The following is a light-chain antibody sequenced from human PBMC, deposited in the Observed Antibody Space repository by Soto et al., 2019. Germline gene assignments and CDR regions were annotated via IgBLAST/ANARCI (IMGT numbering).Light chain of an antibody. J-gene: IGKJ4*02. CDR2: KAS. Sequence: DIQMTQSPSTLSASVGDRVTITCRASQSISGSLAWYQQKPGKAPKLLIYKASSLESGVPSRFSGSGSGTEFTLTISSLQPDEFATDYCEQYNSYHLTFGGGTKVEIK. V-gene: IGKV1-5*03. CDR3: EQYNSYHLT. CDR1: QSISGS.